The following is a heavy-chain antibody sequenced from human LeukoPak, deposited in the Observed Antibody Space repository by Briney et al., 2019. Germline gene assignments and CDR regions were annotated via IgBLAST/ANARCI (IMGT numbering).Heavy chain of an antibody. Sequence: SETLSLTCTVSGGSISSSSYCWGWIRQPPGKGLEWIGSIYYSGDTYYNPSLKSRVTTSVDTSKSQFSLRLSSVTAADTAVYYCARRQAGSSWRDYWGQGTLVTVSS. CDR2: IYYSGDT. D-gene: IGHD6-13*01. J-gene: IGHJ4*02. V-gene: IGHV4-39*01. CDR3: ARRQAGSSWRDY. CDR1: GGSISSSSYC.